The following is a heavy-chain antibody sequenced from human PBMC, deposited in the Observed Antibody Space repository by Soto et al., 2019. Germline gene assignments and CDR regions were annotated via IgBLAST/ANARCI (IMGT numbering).Heavy chain of an antibody. D-gene: IGHD3-3*01. V-gene: IGHV1-18*01. J-gene: IGHJ6*02. CDR2: ISAYNGNT. CDR1: GYTFTSYG. CDR3: AREPYYDFWSGYYYYYGMDV. Sequence: ASLKFSGESSGYTFTSYGISWVRQAPGQGLDWMGWISAYNGNTNYAQKLQGRVTMTTDTSTSTAYMELRSLRSDDTAVYYCAREPYYDFWSGYYYYYGMDVWGQGTTVTVSS.